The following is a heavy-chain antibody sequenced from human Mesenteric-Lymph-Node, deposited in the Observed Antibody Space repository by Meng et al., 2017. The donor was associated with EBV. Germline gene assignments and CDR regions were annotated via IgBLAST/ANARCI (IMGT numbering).Heavy chain of an antibody. CDR2: VNPDTGST. J-gene: IGHJ4*02. CDR1: GYTFTTYH. D-gene: IGHD3-10*02. CDR3: AREAQGDYVFDH. V-gene: IGHV1-8*01. Sequence: QVQLVHSVAEVKKPGASVKVSCKTSGYTFTTYHINWVRQAPGQGPEWMGWVNPDTGSTGFAQSFQGRVTMTRFTSTRTVYMELSNLSSEDTAVYYCAREAQGDYVFDHWGQGTRVTVAS.